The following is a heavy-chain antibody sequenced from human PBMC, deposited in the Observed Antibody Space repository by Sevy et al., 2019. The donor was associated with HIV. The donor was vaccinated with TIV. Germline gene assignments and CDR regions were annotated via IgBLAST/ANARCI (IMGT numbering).Heavy chain of an antibody. D-gene: IGHD5-12*01. V-gene: IGHV4-61*02. CDR1: GGSIRSGRYY. Sequence: SETLSLTCTVSGGSIRSGRYYWTWIRQPAGKGLEWVGRIFPSGGSDFNPSMMSRVSMSIDTSKKQFSLRLTSVTAADTAIYYCASADGDGYNYGYFDSWGPGTLVTVSS. J-gene: IGHJ4*02. CDR3: ASADGDGYNYGYFDS. CDR2: IFPSGGS.